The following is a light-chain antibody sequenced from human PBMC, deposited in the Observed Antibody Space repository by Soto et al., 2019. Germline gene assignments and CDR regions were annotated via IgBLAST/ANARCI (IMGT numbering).Light chain of an antibody. V-gene: IGLV1-40*01. CDR3: QSYDSSLSGVV. CDR1: SSNIGAGYD. CDR2: DNN. J-gene: IGLJ2*01. Sequence: QSALTQPPSVSGAPGQRVTISCTGSSSNIGAGYDVHWYQQLPGTAPKLLIYDNNNRPSGVPDRFSGSKSGTSASLAITGLQAEDEADYHCQSYDSSLSGVVFGGGTKLTV.